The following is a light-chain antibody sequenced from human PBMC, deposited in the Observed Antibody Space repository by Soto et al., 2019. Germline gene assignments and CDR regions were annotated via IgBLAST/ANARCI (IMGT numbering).Light chain of an antibody. CDR3: QQYNDYPRT. V-gene: IGKV1-5*03. Sequence: DIQMTQSPSTLSASVGDRVTITCRASQSIRSWLAWYQQKPGKAPKLLIYGASSLESGVPSRFSGSGAGTEFTLTISSPQPDDFAAYYCQQYNDYPRTFGRGTKVEIK. CDR1: QSIRSW. J-gene: IGKJ1*01. CDR2: GAS.